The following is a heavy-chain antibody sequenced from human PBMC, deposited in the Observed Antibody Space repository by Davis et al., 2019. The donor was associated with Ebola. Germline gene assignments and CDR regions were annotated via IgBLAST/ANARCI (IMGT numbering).Heavy chain of an antibody. V-gene: IGHV5-10-1*01. CDR1: GYNFTSCW. CDR3: ARHVRREYQRRVHYYYYMDV. J-gene: IGHJ6*03. CDR2: IDPSDSYT. Sequence: PGGSLRLSCKGSGYNFTSCWISWVRQMPGKGLEWMGRIDPSDSYTNYSPSFQGHVTISADKSISTAYLQWSSLKASDTAMYYCARHVRREYQRRVHYYYYMDVWGKGTTVTVSS. D-gene: IGHD2-2*01.